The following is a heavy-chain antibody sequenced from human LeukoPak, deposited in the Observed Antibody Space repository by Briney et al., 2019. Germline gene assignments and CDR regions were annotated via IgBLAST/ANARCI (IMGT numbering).Heavy chain of an antibody. CDR1: GGSISSYY. V-gene: IGHV4-59*01. CDR2: IYYSGST. J-gene: IGHJ4*02. CDR3: ARVNSGYSYGYPIDY. D-gene: IGHD5-18*01. Sequence: SETLSPTCTVSGGSISSYYWSWIGQPPGKGLEWIGYIYYSGSTNYNPSLKSRVTISVDTSKNQFSLKLSSVTAADTAVYYCARVNSGYSYGYPIDYWGQGTLVTVSS.